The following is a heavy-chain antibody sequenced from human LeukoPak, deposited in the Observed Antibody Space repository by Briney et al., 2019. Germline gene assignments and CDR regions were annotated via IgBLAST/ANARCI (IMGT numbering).Heavy chain of an antibody. CDR1: RYTFTSHY. Sequence: ASVKVSCKASRYTFTSHYVHWVRQAPGQGPEWMGMINPSGGSTSYSQKFQGRVTMTRDTSTTTLYMDLSSLRSEDTAVYYCARSPITNIWYYFDYWGQGTLVTVSS. CDR2: INPSGGST. J-gene: IGHJ4*02. D-gene: IGHD2-8*02. CDR3: ARSPITNIWYYFDY. V-gene: IGHV1-46*01.